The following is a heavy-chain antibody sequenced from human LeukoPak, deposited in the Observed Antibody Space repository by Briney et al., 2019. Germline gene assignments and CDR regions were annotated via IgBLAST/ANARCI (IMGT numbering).Heavy chain of an antibody. Sequence: GSLRLSCAASGFTFSSYWMTWVRQAPGKGLEWVANIKEDGSEKHYLDSVEGRFTISKDNAKNSLFLQMTSLRAEDTAVYYCARGSRFGVVERDAFDIWGQGTMVSVSS. CDR3: ARGSRFGVVERDAFDI. J-gene: IGHJ3*02. V-gene: IGHV3-7*01. D-gene: IGHD3-3*01. CDR2: IKEDGSEK. CDR1: GFTFSSYW.